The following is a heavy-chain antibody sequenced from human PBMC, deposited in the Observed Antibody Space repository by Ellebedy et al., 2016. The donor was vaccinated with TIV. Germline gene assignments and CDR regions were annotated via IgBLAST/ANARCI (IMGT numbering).Heavy chain of an antibody. J-gene: IGHJ3*02. Sequence: ASVKVSCKGSGYSFTSYWISWVRQMPGKGLEWMGRIDPSDSYTNYSPSFQGHVTISADKSISTAYLQWSSLKASDTAMYYCARHGGIQWELLKDAFDIWGQGTMVTVSS. CDR3: ARHGGIQWELLKDAFDI. V-gene: IGHV5-10-1*01. D-gene: IGHD1-26*01. CDR2: IDPSDSYT. CDR1: GYSFTSYW.